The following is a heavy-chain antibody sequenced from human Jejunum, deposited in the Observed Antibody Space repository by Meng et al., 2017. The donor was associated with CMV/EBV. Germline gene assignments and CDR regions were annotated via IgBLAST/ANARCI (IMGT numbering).Heavy chain of an antibody. D-gene: IGHD4-17*01. Sequence: TFSSYWMSWVRQAPGKGLEWVANIKQDGSEEYYVDSVKGRFTISRDNAKNSLYLQMNSLRAEDTAVYYCAKRGYGDYYYYYGMDVWGQGTTVTVSS. J-gene: IGHJ6*02. CDR3: AKRGYGDYYYYYGMDV. V-gene: IGHV3-7*01. CDR2: IKQDGSEE. CDR1: TFSSYW.